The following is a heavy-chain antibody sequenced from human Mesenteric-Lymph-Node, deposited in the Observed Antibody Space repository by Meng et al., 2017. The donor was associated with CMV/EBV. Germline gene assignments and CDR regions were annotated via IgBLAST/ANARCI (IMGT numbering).Heavy chain of an antibody. CDR2: SSSSTSSM. CDR1: GRSLSNTW. D-gene: IGHD6-13*01. CDR3: ARGAAAAGTDYYYGMDV. V-gene: IGHV3-48*04. J-gene: IGHJ6*02. Sequence: GGSLRLSCAASGRSLSNTWMNWVRQAPGKGLEWVSYSSSSTSSMYYADSVKGRFTMSRDNAKNSLYLQMNSLRVEDTAVYYCARGAAAAGTDYYYGMDVWGQGTTVTVSS.